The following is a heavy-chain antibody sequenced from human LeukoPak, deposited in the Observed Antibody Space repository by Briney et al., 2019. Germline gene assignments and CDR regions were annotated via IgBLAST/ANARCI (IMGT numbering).Heavy chain of an antibody. D-gene: IGHD3-3*01. Sequence: GGSLRLSCAASGFTFSSYGMHWVRQAPGKGLEWVAVISYDGSNKYYADSVKGRFTISRDNSKNTLYLQMNSLRAEDTAVYYCAKWHYDFWSGYPDDAFDICGQGTMVTVSS. V-gene: IGHV3-30*18. CDR3: AKWHYDFWSGYPDDAFDI. J-gene: IGHJ3*02. CDR1: GFTFSSYG. CDR2: ISYDGSNK.